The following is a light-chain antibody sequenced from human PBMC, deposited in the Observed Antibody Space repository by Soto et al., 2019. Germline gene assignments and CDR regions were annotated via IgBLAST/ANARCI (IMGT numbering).Light chain of an antibody. CDR3: QQSSNRPRT. Sequence: DILLTQSPSSLSFSVGDRATLTCRPSQSLDNYLDWYQQKPGKAPSLLIYAASNRPTGISSRFSGSGSGTDFTLTISSLQPEDFAVYHCQQSSNRPRTFGQGTKVDIK. CDR2: AAS. J-gene: IGKJ1*01. CDR1: QSLDNY. V-gene: IGKV3-11*01.